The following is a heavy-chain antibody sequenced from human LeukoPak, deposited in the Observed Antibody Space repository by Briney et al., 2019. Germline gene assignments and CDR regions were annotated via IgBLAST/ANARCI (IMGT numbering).Heavy chain of an antibody. CDR2: ISTSGSTI. J-gene: IGHJ4*02. CDR1: GFTFSDYY. CDR3: ARTRVEQLEGIDY. D-gene: IGHD6-13*01. Sequence: GGSLRLSCAGSGFTFSDYYMSWIRQAPGKGLEWVSYISTSGSTIYYADSVKGRFTISRDNAKNSLYLQMNSLRAEDTAVYYCARTRVEQLEGIDYWGQGTLVTVSS. V-gene: IGHV3-11*04.